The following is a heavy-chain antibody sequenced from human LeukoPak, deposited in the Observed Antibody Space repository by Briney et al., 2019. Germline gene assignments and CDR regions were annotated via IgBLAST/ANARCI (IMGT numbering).Heavy chain of an antibody. J-gene: IGHJ4*02. CDR1: GGSISSYY. CDR3: ARDHSSSWYHYFDY. CDR2: IYTSGST. Sequence: SETPSLTCTVSGGSISSYYWSWIRQPAGKGLEWIGRIYTSGSTNYNPSLKSRVTMSVDTSKNQFSLKLSSVTAADTAVYYCARDHSSSWYHYFDYWGQGTLVTVSS. D-gene: IGHD6-13*01. V-gene: IGHV4-4*07.